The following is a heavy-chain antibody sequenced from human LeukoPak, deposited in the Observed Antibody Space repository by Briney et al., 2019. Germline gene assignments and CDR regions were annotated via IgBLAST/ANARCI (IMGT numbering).Heavy chain of an antibody. V-gene: IGHV3-53*01. CDR2: IYSGGST. J-gene: IGHJ6*04. D-gene: IGHD6-13*01. CDR1: GFTVSSNY. Sequence: PGGSLRLSCAASGFTVSSNYMSWVRQAPGKGLEWVSVIYSGGSTYYADSVKGRFTISRDNSKNTLYLQMNSLRAEDTAVYYCARGQVAAAVDYYYYGMDVWGKGATVTVSS. CDR3: ARGQVAAAVDYYYYGMDV.